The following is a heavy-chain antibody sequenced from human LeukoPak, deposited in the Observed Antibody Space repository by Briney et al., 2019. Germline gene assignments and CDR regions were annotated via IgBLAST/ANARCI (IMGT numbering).Heavy chain of an antibody. Sequence: GASVKVSCKASGDTFTNYFVHWVRQAPGQGPEWMGLIHTSGGSTTYAQKFQGRVTMTGDTSTSTVYMELSSLRSEDTAVYYCARGDDHYYYALDVWGQGTTVAVSS. D-gene: IGHD5-24*01. CDR2: IHTSGGST. J-gene: IGHJ6*02. CDR1: GDTFTNYF. V-gene: IGHV1-46*01. CDR3: ARGDDHYYYALDV.